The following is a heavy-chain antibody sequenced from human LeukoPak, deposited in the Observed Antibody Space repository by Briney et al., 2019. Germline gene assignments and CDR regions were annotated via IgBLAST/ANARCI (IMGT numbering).Heavy chain of an antibody. V-gene: IGHV1-69*04. CDR2: IIPILGIA. J-gene: IGHJ4*02. CDR3: ARDPEPFTRDGYNHVY. Sequence: ASVKVSCKASGGTFSSYANSWVRQAPGQGLEWMGRIIPILGIANYAQKFQGRVTITADKSTSTAYMELSSLRSEDTAVYYCARDPEPFTRDGYNHVYWGQGTLVTVSS. D-gene: IGHD5-24*01. CDR1: GGTFSSYA.